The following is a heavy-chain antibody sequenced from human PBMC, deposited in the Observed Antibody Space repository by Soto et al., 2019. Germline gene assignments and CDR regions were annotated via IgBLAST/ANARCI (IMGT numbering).Heavy chain of an antibody. Sequence: PSETLSLTCSVSGGPISSYYWNWIRQPPGKGLEWIGYVFYTGSTDYNPFLKSRVTMSIDTSRNQFSLKLTSVTAADTAVYYCARAFGSTMPSLVWGQGTLVTVSS. J-gene: IGHJ4*02. CDR1: GGPISSYY. CDR3: ARAFGSTMPSLV. V-gene: IGHV4-59*01. D-gene: IGHD2-2*01. CDR2: VFYTGST.